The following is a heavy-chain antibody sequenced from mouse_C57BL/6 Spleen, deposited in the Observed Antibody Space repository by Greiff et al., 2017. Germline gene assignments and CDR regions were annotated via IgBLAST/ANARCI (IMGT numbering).Heavy chain of an antibody. D-gene: IGHD3-2*01. CDR3: ARGPQDMPDY. CDR2: INPNNGGT. Sequence: EVKLMESGPELVKPGASVKMSCKASGYTFTDYNMHWVKQSHGKSLEWIGYINPNNGGTSYNQKFKGKATVTVNKSSSTAYMELRSLTSEDSAVYYCARGPQDMPDYWGQGTTLTVSS. J-gene: IGHJ2*01. CDR1: GYTFTDYN. V-gene: IGHV1-22*01.